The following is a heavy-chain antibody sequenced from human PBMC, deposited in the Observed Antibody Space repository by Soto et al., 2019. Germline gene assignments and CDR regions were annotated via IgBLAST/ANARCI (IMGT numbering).Heavy chain of an antibody. CDR2: IYYSGST. CDR3: AGQKGYCSGGRCSNWFDP. CDR1: GGSISSYY. D-gene: IGHD2-15*01. V-gene: IGHV4-59*01. J-gene: IGHJ5*02. Sequence: QVQLQESGPGLVKPSETLSLTCTVSGGSISSYYWSWIRQPPGKGLEWIGYIYYSGSTNYNPSLKRRVPISVDTSKNQFSLKLSSVTAADTAVYYCAGQKGYCSGGRCSNWFDPWGQGTLVTVSS.